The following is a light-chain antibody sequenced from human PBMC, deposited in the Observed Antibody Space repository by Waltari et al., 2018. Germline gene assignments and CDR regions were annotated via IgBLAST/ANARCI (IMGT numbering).Light chain of an antibody. CDR3: QQTYTSPPT. J-gene: IGKJ1*01. V-gene: IGKV1-39*01. CDR1: LSISTY. CDR2: AAS. Sequence: DIQMTQSPSSLSASVGDRVTITCREILSISTYLNWYQQQSGTIPNLLIYAASSLQSVVPSRFSGSGSGTDFTLTISSLQPEDFATYYCQQTYTSPPTFGQGTKMEIK.